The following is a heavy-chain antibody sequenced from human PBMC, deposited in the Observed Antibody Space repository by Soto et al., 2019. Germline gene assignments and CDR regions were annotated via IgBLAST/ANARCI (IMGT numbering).Heavy chain of an antibody. Sequence: SETLSLTCTVSGGSISSYYWSWIRQPPGKGLEWIGYIYYSGSTNYNPSLKSRVTISVDTSKNQFSLKLSSVTAADTAVYYCARLGSERQLLPLYYFDYWGQGTLVTVSS. CDR2: IYYSGST. D-gene: IGHD6-6*01. J-gene: IGHJ4*02. V-gene: IGHV4-59*08. CDR3: ARLGSERQLLPLYYFDY. CDR1: GGSISSYY.